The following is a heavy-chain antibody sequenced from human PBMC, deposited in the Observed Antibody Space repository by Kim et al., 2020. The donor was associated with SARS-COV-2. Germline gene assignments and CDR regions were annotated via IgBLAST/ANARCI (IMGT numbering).Heavy chain of an antibody. D-gene: IGHD3-22*01. CDR1: GFTFSSYA. CDR3: ARDGNYYDSPGYYYGYYFDY. V-gene: IGHV3-30-3*01. Sequence: GSLRLSCAASGFTFSSYAMHWVRQAPGKGLEWVAVISFDGSNKYYADSVKGRFTISRDNSKKTLYLQMNSLRAEDTAVYYCARDGNYYDSPGYYYGYYFDYWGQVTLVTVSS. J-gene: IGHJ4*02. CDR2: ISFDGSNK.